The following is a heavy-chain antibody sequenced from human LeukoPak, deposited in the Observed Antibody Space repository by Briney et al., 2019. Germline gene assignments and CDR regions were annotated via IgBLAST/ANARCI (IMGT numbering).Heavy chain of an antibody. CDR1: GGSISSYY. CDR3: ARQGQLTGEDDAFDI. CDR2: IYYSGST. J-gene: IGHJ3*02. D-gene: IGHD7-27*01. V-gene: IGHV4-59*08. Sequence: SETLSLTCTVSGGSISSYYWSWIRQPPGKGLEWIGYIYYSGSTNYNPSLKSRVTISVDTSKNQSSLKLSSVTAADTAVYYCARQGQLTGEDDAFDIWGQGTMVTVSS.